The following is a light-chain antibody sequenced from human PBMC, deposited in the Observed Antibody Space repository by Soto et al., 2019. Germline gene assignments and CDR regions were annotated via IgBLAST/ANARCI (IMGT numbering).Light chain of an antibody. CDR2: DAS. V-gene: IGKV1-5*01. CDR1: QSISSW. CDR3: QQYENSWT. J-gene: IGKJ3*01. Sequence: DIQMTQSPSTLSATAGDRVTITCRASQSISSWLAWYQHKPGKAPKLLIYDASNLDSGVPSRFSGSGSGTEFSLTISHLQPDYCATYYCQQYENSWTFGQGTRVDIK.